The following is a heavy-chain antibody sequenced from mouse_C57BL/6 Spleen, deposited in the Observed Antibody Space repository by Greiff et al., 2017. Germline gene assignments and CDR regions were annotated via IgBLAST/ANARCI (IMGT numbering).Heavy chain of an antibody. CDR3: ARRDGYYGGFAY. Sequence: EVQGVESGGGLVKPGGSLKLSCAASGFTFSSYAMSWVRQTPEKRLEWVATISDGGSYTYYPDNVKGRFTISRDNAKNNLYLQMSHLKSEDTAMYYCARRDGYYGGFAYWGQGTLVTVSA. V-gene: IGHV5-4*01. J-gene: IGHJ3*01. CDR2: ISDGGSYT. D-gene: IGHD2-3*01. CDR1: GFTFSSYA.